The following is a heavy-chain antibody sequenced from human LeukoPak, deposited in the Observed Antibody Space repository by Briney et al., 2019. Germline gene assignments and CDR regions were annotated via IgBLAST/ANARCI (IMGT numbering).Heavy chain of an antibody. J-gene: IGHJ6*02. CDR1: GGSISSSNW. Sequence: SGTLSLTCAVSGGSISSSNWWSWVRQPPGKGLEWIGEIYHSGSTNYNPSLKSRVTISVDKSKNQFSLKLSSVTAADTAVYYCATNLRNYYDSSGYSLLDYYYYGMDVWGQGTTVTVSS. CDR3: ATNLRNYYDSSGYSLLDYYYYGMDV. V-gene: IGHV4-4*02. CDR2: IYHSGST. D-gene: IGHD3-22*01.